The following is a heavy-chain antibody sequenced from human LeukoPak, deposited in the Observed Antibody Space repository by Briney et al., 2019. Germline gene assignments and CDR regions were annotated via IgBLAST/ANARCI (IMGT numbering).Heavy chain of an antibody. CDR2: IYTSGST. V-gene: IGHV4-61*02. Sequence: SETLSLTCTVSGGSISSGSYYWSWLRQPAGKGLEWIGRIYTSGSTNYNPSLKSRITISVDTSKNPFSLKLSSVTAADTAVYYCARGTYYYDSSCYYYMNWFDPWGQGTLVTVSS. CDR3: ARGTYYYDSSCYYYMNWFDP. D-gene: IGHD3-22*01. CDR1: GGSISSGSYY. J-gene: IGHJ5*02.